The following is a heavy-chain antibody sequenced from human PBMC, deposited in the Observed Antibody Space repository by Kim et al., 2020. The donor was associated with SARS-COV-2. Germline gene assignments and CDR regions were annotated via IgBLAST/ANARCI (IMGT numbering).Heavy chain of an antibody. CDR1: GFTVSSNY. CDR2: IYSGGST. V-gene: IGHV3-53*01. D-gene: IGHD3-10*01. J-gene: IGHJ3*02. Sequence: GGSLRLSCAASGFTVSSNYMSWVRQAPGKGLEWVSIIYSGGSTYYADSVKGRFTISRDNSKNTLYLQMNSLRVEDTAVYYCARDPLYGSGNYDAFDIWGQGTMVTVSS. CDR3: ARDPLYGSGNYDAFDI.